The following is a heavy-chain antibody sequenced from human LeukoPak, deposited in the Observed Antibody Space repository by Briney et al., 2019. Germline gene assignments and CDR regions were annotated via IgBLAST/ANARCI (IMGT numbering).Heavy chain of an antibody. J-gene: IGHJ2*01. CDR2: IRYDGSNT. D-gene: IGHD5-18*01. Sequence: QAGGSLRLSCAASGFTFSRYNMHWVRQAPGKGLEWVAFIRYDGSNTYYADSVKGRFTISRDNSRDTFYLQMNSLRPEDTAVYYCATRGYSYDYGVGFFDLWGRGTRVTVSS. CDR1: GFTFSRYN. V-gene: IGHV3-30*02. CDR3: ATRGYSYDYGVGFFDL.